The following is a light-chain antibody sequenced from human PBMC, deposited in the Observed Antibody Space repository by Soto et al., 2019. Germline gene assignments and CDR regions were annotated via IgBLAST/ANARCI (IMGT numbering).Light chain of an antibody. J-gene: IGKJ1*01. CDR1: QGISNS. CDR3: LQHNSYPRT. CDR2: GAS. V-gene: IGKV1-17*03. Sequence: DIQMTQSPSAMSASVGDSVTITCRASQGISNSLAWFQQKPGKVPQRLIYGASSLQSGVPSRFSGSGSGTEFSLTISSLQPEHIATYYCLQHNSYPRTFGQGTKVEIK.